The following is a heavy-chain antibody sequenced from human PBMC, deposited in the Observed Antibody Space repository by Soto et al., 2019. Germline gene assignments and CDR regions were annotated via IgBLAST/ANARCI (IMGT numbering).Heavy chain of an antibody. CDR3: AKIHYGSGSYFYYYYGMDV. V-gene: IGHV3-23*01. CDR2: ISGSGGST. D-gene: IGHD3-10*01. CDR1: GFTFSSYA. Sequence: GGSLRLSCAASGFTFSSYAMSWVRQAPGKGLEWVSAISGSGGSTYYAASVKGRFTISRDNSKNTLYLQMNSLRAEDTAVYYCAKIHYGSGSYFYYYYGMDVWGQGTTVTVSS. J-gene: IGHJ6*02.